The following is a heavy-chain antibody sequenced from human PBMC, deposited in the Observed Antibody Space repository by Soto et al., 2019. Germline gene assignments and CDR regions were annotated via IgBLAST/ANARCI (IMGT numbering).Heavy chain of an antibody. CDR3: VRDLYGSGTSLRGWFDP. J-gene: IGHJ5*02. Sequence: QEQLVESGGGWVKHGGSLRLSCAASGFTFSDYYIAWIRQAPGKGLEWISYISSTGIYKRYADSVKGRFTIARDNANNSLVLQMNSLRADDTAVYYCVRDLYGSGTSLRGWFDPWGQGTLVTVSS. CDR2: ISSTGIYK. CDR1: GFTFSDYY. V-gene: IGHV3-11*06. D-gene: IGHD3-10*01.